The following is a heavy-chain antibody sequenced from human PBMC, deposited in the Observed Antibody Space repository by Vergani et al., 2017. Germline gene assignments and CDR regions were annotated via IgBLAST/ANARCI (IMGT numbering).Heavy chain of an antibody. CDR2: INHSGNN. CDR1: GGSFNAYY. Sequence: QVQLQQWGAGLLKPSETLSLTCAVYGGSFNAYYWNWIRQPPGKGLEWIGEINHSGNNNYNPSLKSRVTMSVHTSKNQFSLKLRSVTAAATAVYFCARGNRIAARRLNYFDYWGQGALVTVSS. V-gene: IGHV4-34*01. J-gene: IGHJ4*02. CDR3: ARGNRIAARRLNYFDY. D-gene: IGHD6-6*01.